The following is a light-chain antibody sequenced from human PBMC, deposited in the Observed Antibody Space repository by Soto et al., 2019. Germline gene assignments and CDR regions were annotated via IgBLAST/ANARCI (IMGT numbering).Light chain of an antibody. CDR1: QAIDNS. CDR3: QQGHTLPYT. V-gene: IGKV1-39*01. J-gene: IGKJ2*01. Sequence: DIQMTQSPSSLSASVGDRVTISCRAGQAIDNSLNWYRQKPGKAPELLIYTVSNLHPGVPSGFSGSGSGTDFTLTISSLQPEDFATYYCQQGHTLPYTFGQGTNLGI. CDR2: TVS.